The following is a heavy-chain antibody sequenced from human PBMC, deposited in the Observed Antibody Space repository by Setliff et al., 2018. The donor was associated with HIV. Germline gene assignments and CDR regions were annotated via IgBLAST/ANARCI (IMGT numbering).Heavy chain of an antibody. V-gene: IGHV1-2*02. CDR2: INPNSGGT. J-gene: IGHJ4*02. Sequence: GASVKVSCKASGYTFTGNYIHWVRQAPGQGLEWMGWINPNSGGTNYEQKFQGRVTMTRDTSISTAYMELSRLRSDETALYYCARTLYSSFSSFAYWGQGTLVTVSS. D-gene: IGHD6-19*01. CDR1: GYTFTGNY. CDR3: ARTLYSSFSSFAY.